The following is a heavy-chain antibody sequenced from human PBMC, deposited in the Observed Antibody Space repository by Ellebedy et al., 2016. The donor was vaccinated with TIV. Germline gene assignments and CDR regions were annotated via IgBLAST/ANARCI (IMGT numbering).Heavy chain of an antibody. D-gene: IGHD6-19*01. CDR2: IKRDGSQK. Sequence: GGSLRLSXADSGFAFSTKWMNWVRQAPGKGLEWVANIKRDGSQKNYEDSVKGRFTISRDNAKNTLYLQMNSLRDEDTAVYYCAGGAGWLADYWGQGTLVTVSS. V-gene: IGHV3-7*01. J-gene: IGHJ4*02. CDR1: GFAFSTKW. CDR3: AGGAGWLADY.